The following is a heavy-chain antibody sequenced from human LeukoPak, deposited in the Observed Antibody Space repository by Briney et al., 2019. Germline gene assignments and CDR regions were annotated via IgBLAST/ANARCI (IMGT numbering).Heavy chain of an antibody. D-gene: IGHD3-22*01. V-gene: IGHV4-39*07. J-gene: IGHJ4*02. CDR2: IYYSGST. CDR3: ARAEGITMIVVVITT. CDR1: GDSISSTTSY. Sequence: SETLSLTCTVSGDSISSTTSYWGWIRQPPGKGLEWIGSIYYSGSTYYNPSLKSRVTISVDASKNQFSLKLSSVTAADTAVYYCARAEGITMIVVVITTWGQGTLVTVSS.